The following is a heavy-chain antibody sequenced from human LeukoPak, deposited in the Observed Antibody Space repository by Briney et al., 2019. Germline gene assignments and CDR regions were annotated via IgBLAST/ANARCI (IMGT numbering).Heavy chain of an antibody. CDR3: ARLNYYDSSGYSAAFDI. J-gene: IGHJ3*02. Sequence: PSETLSLTCTVSGGSISSYYWSWIRQPPGKGLEWIGYIYYSGSTNYNPSLKSRVTISVDTSKNQFSLKLSSVTAADTAVYYCARLNYYDSSGYSAAFDIWGQGTMVTVSS. D-gene: IGHD3-22*01. CDR1: GGSISSYY. CDR2: IYYSGST. V-gene: IGHV4-59*08.